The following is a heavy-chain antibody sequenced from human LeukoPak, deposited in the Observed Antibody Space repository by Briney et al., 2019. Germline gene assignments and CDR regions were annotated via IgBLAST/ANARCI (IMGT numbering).Heavy chain of an antibody. V-gene: IGHV4-34*01. Sequence: PSETLSLTCAVYGASFSDSYWSWLRQSPEKGLEWIGEINNSGSTSYNPSLNSRVIMSVDRSKNQFSLRLTSVTAADTAAYYCARGRYGPRLGNWGQGTLVTVSS. CDR3: ARGRYGPRLGN. J-gene: IGHJ4*02. D-gene: IGHD3-16*01. CDR1: GASFSDSY. CDR2: INNSGST.